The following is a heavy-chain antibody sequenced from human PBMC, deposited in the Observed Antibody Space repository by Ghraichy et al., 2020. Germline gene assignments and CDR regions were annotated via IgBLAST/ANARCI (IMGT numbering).Heavy chain of an antibody. Sequence: SETLSLTCTVYGGSISSYYWSWIWQPPGQGQERIGYIYDCGSTNHNYPLKSRVTIPVDMSKTQFSLKLSIVTVADTAVYYCARLREGYCSSIGFYNKWFDPWGQGTLVTVSS. D-gene: IGHD2-2*02. J-gene: IGHJ5*02. CDR3: ARLREGYCSSIGFYNKWFDP. CDR1: GGSISSYY. CDR2: IYDCGST. V-gene: IGHV4-59*01.